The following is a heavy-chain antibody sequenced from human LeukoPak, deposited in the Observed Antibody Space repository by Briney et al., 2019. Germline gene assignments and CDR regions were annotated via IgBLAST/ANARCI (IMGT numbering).Heavy chain of an antibody. V-gene: IGHV1-3*01. J-gene: IGHJ4*02. CDR1: GYTFTSYA. Sequence: ASVKVSCKASGYTFTSYAMHWVRQAPGQRLEWMGWINAGNGNTKYSQKFQGRVTITRDTSASTAYMELSSLRSEDTAVYYCARSPYCSGGSCYSKGLPFDYWGQGTLVTVSS. CDR2: INAGNGNT. CDR3: ARSPYCSGGSCYSKGLPFDY. D-gene: IGHD2-15*01.